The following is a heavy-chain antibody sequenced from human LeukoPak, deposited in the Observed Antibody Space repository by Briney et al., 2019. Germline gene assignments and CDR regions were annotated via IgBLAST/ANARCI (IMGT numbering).Heavy chain of an antibody. J-gene: IGHJ4*02. D-gene: IGHD1-26*01. V-gene: IGHV1-8*03. Sequence: ASVKVSCKASGYTFTSYDINWVRQATGQGLEWMRWMNPNSGNTGYAQKFQGRDTITRNTSISTAYMELSSLRSEDTAVYYCARGDLVGADDTNFYYWGQGTLVTVSS. CDR1: GYTFTSYD. CDR2: MNPNSGNT. CDR3: ARGDLVGADDTNFYY.